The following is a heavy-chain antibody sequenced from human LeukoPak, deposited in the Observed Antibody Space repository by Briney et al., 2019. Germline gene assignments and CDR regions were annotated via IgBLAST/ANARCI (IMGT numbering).Heavy chain of an antibody. D-gene: IGHD4-17*01. Sequence: GGSLRLSCAASGFTFSSYWMSWVRQAPGKGLEWVANTKQDGSEKYYVDSVKGRFTISRDNAKNSLYLQMNSLRAEDTAVYYCASQKADYGDYSDYWGQGTLVTVSS. J-gene: IGHJ4*02. CDR2: TKQDGSEK. CDR1: GFTFSSYW. V-gene: IGHV3-7*03. CDR3: ASQKADYGDYSDY.